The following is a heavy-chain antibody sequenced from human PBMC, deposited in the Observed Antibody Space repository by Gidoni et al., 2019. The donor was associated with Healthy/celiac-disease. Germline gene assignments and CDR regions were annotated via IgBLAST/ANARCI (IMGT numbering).Heavy chain of an antibody. CDR1: GFTFDAYA. CDR2: ISGDGGST. Sequence: EVQLVWSGGGVVQPGGSMRLSCADSGFTFDAYALHWVRQAPGKGLDWVSLISGDGGSTYYADSVKGRFTISRDNSKNSLYLQMNSLRTEDTALYYCAKDLHPTATPYWYFDLWGRGTLVTVSS. V-gene: IGHV3-43*02. CDR3: AKDLHPTATPYWYFDL. J-gene: IGHJ2*01.